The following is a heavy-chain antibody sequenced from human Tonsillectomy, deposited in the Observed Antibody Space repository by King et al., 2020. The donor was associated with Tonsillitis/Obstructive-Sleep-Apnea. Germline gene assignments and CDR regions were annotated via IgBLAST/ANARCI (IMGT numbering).Heavy chain of an antibody. D-gene: IGHD3-3*01. CDR3: ARGKGRRFLEWLPYYFDY. CDR2: IYYSGST. J-gene: IGHJ4*02. V-gene: IGHV4-59*01. CDR1: GGSISSYY. Sequence: VQLQESGPGLVKPSETLSLTCTVSGGSISSYYWSWIRQPPGKGLEWIGYIYYSGSTNYNPSLKSRFTISLDTYKNQFSLNLGSVTAADTAVYYCARGKGRRFLEWLPYYFDYWGQGTLVTVSS.